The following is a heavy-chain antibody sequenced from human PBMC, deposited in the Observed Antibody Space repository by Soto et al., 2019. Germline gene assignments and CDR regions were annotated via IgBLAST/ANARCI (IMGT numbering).Heavy chain of an antibody. CDR2: IKQDETEN. V-gene: IGHV3-7*04. CDR1: GFTFSSYW. Sequence: EVQLVESGGGLVQPGGSLRLSCAASGFTFSSYWMSWVRQAPGKGLEWVANIKQDETENYYVDSVKGRFTISRDNAKNSLYLQMNSLRAEDTAVYYCARLVSAAANDYWGQGTLVTVSS. D-gene: IGHD1-26*01. CDR3: ARLVSAAANDY. J-gene: IGHJ4*02.